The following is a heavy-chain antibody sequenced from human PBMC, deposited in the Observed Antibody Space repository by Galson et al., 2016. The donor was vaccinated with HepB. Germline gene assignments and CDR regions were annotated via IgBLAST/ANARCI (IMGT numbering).Heavy chain of an antibody. CDR3: AKGVAGKGCDF. CDR1: GFTFSTYA. Sequence: SLRLSCAASGFTFSTYAMHWVRQAPGKGLEWVSGICDNGASTYYADSVKGRFTISRDNSKNTLYLQMNSLRAEDTAVYYCAKGVAGKGCDFWGQGTLVTDSS. V-gene: IGHV3-23*01. CDR2: ICDNGAST. J-gene: IGHJ4*02. D-gene: IGHD6-19*01.